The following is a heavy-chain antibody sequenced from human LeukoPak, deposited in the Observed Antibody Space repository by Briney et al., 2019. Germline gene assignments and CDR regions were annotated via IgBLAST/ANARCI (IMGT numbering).Heavy chain of an antibody. D-gene: IGHD1-26*01. CDR1: GFTFSHYG. J-gene: IGHJ4*02. V-gene: IGHV3-33*01. CDR3: ARDSLGRGAPRPGYFDN. CDR2: IWYDGSTK. Sequence: AGGSLRLSCAASGFTFSHYGMHWVRQAPGKGLEGVAVIWYDGSTKYYADSVKGRFTISRDNAKNSLYLQMNSLRVEDTAVYYCARDSLGRGAPRPGYFDNWGQGTLVTVSS.